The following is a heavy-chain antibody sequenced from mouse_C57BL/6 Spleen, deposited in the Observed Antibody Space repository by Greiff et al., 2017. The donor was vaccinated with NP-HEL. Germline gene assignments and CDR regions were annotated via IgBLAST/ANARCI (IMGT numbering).Heavy chain of an antibody. V-gene: IGHV5-16*01. CDR2: INYDGSST. Sequence: EVQLVESEGGLVQPGSSMKLSCTASGFTFSDYYMAWVRQVPEKGLEWVANINYDGSSTYYLDSLKSRVIISRDNAKNILYLKMSSLKSEDTATYYCERADYYGGHWYFEVWGTGTTVTVSS. J-gene: IGHJ1*03. CDR3: ERADYYGGHWYFEV. CDR1: GFTFSDYY. D-gene: IGHD1-1*01.